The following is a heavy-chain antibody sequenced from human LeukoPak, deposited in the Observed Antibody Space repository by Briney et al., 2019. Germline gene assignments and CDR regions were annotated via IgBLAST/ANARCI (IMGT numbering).Heavy chain of an antibody. D-gene: IGHD2-8*01. Sequence: PGGTLRLSCSASGFTFTTYGMNWVRQAPGKGLEWVSSISSSSSYIYYADSVKGRFTISRDNSKNTLYLQMNSLKIEDTAVYYCTKLARAPRDFDYWGQGTLATVSS. CDR1: GFTFTTYG. V-gene: IGHV3-21*04. CDR3: TKLARAPRDFDY. J-gene: IGHJ4*01. CDR2: ISSSSSYI.